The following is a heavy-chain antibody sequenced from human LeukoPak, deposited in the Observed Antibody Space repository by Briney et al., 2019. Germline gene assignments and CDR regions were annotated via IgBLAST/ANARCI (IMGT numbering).Heavy chain of an antibody. Sequence: ASVEVSCKASGYTFFTYGVTWVRQAPGQGLEWMGWISTYNGNTIAQKFQGRVTLTTDTSTSTAYMELRSLKSDDTAVYYCAIQYGDNSGSLDHWGQGTPVTVSS. CDR3: AIQYGDNSGSLDH. CDR1: GYTFFTYG. D-gene: IGHD4-23*01. V-gene: IGHV1-18*01. CDR2: ISTYNGNT. J-gene: IGHJ4*02.